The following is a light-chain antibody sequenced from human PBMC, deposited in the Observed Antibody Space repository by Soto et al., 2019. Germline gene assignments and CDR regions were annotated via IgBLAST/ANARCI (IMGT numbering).Light chain of an antibody. Sequence: ALAQPASVSGSPGQSITISCTGTSSDVGAYDYVSWYQQHPDKAPKLMIYEVSNRPSGVSNRFSGSKSVNTATLTISGLQADDEADYYCSSYTSSSTRVFGTGTKVTVL. J-gene: IGLJ1*01. CDR2: EVS. CDR1: SSDVGAYDY. V-gene: IGLV2-14*03. CDR3: SSYTSSSTRV.